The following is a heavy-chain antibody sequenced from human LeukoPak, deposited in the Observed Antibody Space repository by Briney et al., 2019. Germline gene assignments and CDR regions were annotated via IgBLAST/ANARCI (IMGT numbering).Heavy chain of an antibody. CDR3: ARALDYYGMDV. J-gene: IGHJ6*02. Sequence: GGSLRPSCAASGFTFSSYSMNWVRQAPGKGLEWVSSISSSSYIYYADSVKGRFTISRDNAKNSLYLQMNSLRVEDTAVYYCARALDYYGMDVWGQGITVTVSS. CDR2: ISSSSYI. V-gene: IGHV3-21*01. CDR1: GFTFSSYS.